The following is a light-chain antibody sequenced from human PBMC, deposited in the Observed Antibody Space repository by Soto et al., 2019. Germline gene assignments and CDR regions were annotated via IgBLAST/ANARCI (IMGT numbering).Light chain of an antibody. CDR2: DVS. CDR3: SSYTSSSTLYV. CDR1: SSDVGGYNY. Sequence: QSALTQPASVSGSPEQSITISCTGTSSDVGGYNYVSWYQQYPGKAPKLMIYDVSNRPSGVSNRFSGSKSGNTASLTISGLQAEDEADYYCSSYTSSSTLYVFGTGTKLTVL. V-gene: IGLV2-14*01. J-gene: IGLJ1*01.